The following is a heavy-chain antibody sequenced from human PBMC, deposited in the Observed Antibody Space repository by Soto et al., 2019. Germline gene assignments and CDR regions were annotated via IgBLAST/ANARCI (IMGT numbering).Heavy chain of an antibody. CDR2: ISGGGGTT. CDR1: GFTFNRYA. CDR3: AKDINSCSSTSCYPDYYGMDF. Sequence: GGSLRLSCAASGFTFNRYAMNWVRQAPGKGLEWVSTISGGGGTTYYTDSVKGRFTISRDNSKNSLYLQMNSLRTEDTALYYYAKDINSCSSTSCYPDYYGMDFWGQGTTVTVSS. D-gene: IGHD2-2*01. J-gene: IGHJ6*02. V-gene: IGHV3-23*01.